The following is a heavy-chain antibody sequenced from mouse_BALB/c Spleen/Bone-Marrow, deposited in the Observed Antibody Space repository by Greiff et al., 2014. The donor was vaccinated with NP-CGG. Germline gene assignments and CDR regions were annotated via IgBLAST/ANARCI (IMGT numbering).Heavy chain of an antibody. V-gene: IGHV14-3*02. J-gene: IGHJ1*01. Sequence: EVQLQQSGAELVKPGASAKLSCTASGFNIKDTYMHWVKQRPEQGLEWIGRIDPANGNTKYDPKFQGKATITADTSSNTAYLQPSSLTSEDTAVYYCARGGTTATWYFDVWGAGTTVTVSS. CDR1: GFNIKDTY. CDR3: ARGGTTATWYFDV. CDR2: IDPANGNT. D-gene: IGHD1-2*01.